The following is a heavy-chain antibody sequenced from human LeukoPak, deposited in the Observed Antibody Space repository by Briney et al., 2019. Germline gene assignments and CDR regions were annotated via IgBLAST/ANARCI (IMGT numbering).Heavy chain of an antibody. J-gene: IGHJ4*02. V-gene: IGHV1-69*13. D-gene: IGHD2-2*01. CDR2: IILIFGTA. CDR1: GGTFSSYA. Sequence: SVKVSCKASGGTFSSYAISWVRQAPGQGLEWMGGIILIFGTANYAQKFQGRVTITADESTSAAYMELSSLRSEDTAVYYCARDPRGPDPWGVVPAYFDYWGQGTLVTVSS. CDR3: ARDPRGPDPWGVVPAYFDY.